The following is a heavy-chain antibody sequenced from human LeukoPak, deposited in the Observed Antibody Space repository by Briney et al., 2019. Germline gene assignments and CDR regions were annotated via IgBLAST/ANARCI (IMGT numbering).Heavy chain of an antibody. CDR3: ARLLDIAVAGTYYFDY. CDR1: GFTFSSYW. V-gene: IGHV3-7*01. CDR2: IKQDGSEK. J-gene: IGHJ4*02. D-gene: IGHD6-19*01. Sequence: GGSLRLSCAATGFTFSSYWMSWVRQAPGKGLEWVANIKQDGSEKYYVDSVKGRFTISRDNAKNSLYLQMSSLRAEDTAVYYCARLLDIAVAGTYYFDYWGQGTLVTVSS.